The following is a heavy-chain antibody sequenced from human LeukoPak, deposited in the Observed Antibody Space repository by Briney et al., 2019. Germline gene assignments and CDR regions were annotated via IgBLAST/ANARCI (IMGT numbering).Heavy chain of an antibody. V-gene: IGHV4-59*01. D-gene: IGHD5-12*01. CDR1: GGSISSYY. CDR2: IYYSGST. CDR3: ARGVDNYYYYYMDV. J-gene: IGHJ6*03. Sequence: KPAETLSLTCTVSGGSISSYYWSRIRQPPGKGLEWIGYIYYSGSTNYNPSLKSRVTISVDTSKNQFSLKLSSVTAADTAVYYCARGVDNYYYYYMDVWGKGTTVTVSS.